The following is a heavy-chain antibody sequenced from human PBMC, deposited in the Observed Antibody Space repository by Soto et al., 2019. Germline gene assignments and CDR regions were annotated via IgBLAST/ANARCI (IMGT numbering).Heavy chain of an antibody. D-gene: IGHD6-19*01. CDR2: IWYDGSNK. J-gene: IGHJ4*02. CDR3: VRDGWYSIQAPY. V-gene: IGHV3-33*01. Sequence: QVQLVESGGGVVQPGRSLRLSCAASGFTFSSHGMHWVRQAPGKGLEWVAVIWYDGSNKYYADSVKGRFTISRDDSKNMVYLQMNSLRAKDTAVYYCVRDGWYSIQAPYWGQGTLVTVSS. CDR1: GFTFSSHG.